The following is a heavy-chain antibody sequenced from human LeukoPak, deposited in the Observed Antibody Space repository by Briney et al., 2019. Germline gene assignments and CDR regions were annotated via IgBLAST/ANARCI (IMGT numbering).Heavy chain of an antibody. D-gene: IGHD3-22*01. J-gene: IGHJ4*02. CDR3: AREVPYDTSRYYQPFDY. V-gene: IGHV1-46*01. CDR1: GYTFTSYY. CDR2: INPSGGST. Sequence: EASVKVSCKASGYTFTSYYMHWVRQAPGQGLEWMGIINPSGGSTSYAQKFQGRVTMTRDMSTSTVYMELSSLRSEDTAVYYCAREVPYDTSRYYQPFDYWGQGTLVTVSS.